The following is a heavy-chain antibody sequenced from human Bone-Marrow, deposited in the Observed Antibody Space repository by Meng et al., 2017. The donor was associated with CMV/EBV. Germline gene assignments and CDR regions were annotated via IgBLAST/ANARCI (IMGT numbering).Heavy chain of an antibody. V-gene: IGHV1-69*05. J-gene: IGHJ6*02. CDR3: ARERLYPHYGMDV. D-gene: IGHD2-8*01. CDR1: GGTFSSYA. Sequence: SVKVSCKASGGTFSSYAISWVRQAPGQGLEWMGGIIPIFGTANYAQKFQGRVTITTDESTSTAYMELSSLRSDDTAVYYCARERLYPHYGMDVWGQGTTVTVSS. CDR2: IIPIFGTA.